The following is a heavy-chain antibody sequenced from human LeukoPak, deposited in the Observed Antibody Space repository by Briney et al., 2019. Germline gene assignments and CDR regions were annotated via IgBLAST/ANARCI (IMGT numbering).Heavy chain of an antibody. V-gene: IGHV4-31*03. CDR3: ARVTVTTDAFDI. Sequence: SETLSLTCTVSGGSISSGDYYWSWIRQHPGKGLEWIGYIYYSGSTYYNPSLKSRVTISVDTSRNQFSLKLSSVTAADTAVYYCARVTVTTDAFDIWGQGTMVTVSS. CDR2: IYYSGST. J-gene: IGHJ3*02. CDR1: GGSISSGDYY. D-gene: IGHD4-17*01.